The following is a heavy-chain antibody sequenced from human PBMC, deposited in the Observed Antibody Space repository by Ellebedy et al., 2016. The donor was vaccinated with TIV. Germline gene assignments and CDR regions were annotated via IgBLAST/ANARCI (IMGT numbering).Heavy chain of an antibody. J-gene: IGHJ4*02. CDR2: IIPIFGTA. V-gene: IGHV1-69*13. CDR1: GGTFSSYA. CDR3: ARGDDDYSRADY. Sequence: ASVKVSCKASGGTFSSYAISWVRQAPGQGLEWMGGIIPIFGTANYAQKFQGRVTITADESTSTAYMELSSLRSEDTAVYYCARGDDDYSRADYWGQGTLVTVSS. D-gene: IGHD4-11*01.